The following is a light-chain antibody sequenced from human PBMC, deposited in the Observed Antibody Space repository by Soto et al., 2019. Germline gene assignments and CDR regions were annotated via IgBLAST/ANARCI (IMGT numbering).Light chain of an antibody. V-gene: IGKV3-11*01. CDR3: QQRTDRPPWT. CDR1: QSIGLA. CDR2: DAS. Sequence: DIVLTQAPATLSLSPGERATLSCRASQSIGLAIAWYQHKPGQAPRLLIFDASQRATGIPARFRGSGSGTDFTLSISSIEPEDFAVYYCQQRTDRPPWTFGQGTKVDIK. J-gene: IGKJ1*01.